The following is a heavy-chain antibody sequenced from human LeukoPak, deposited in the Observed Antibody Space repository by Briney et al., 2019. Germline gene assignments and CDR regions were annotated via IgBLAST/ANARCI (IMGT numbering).Heavy chain of an antibody. CDR3: ASPREVDCSGGSCYRSDAFDI. Sequence: PSETLSLTCTVSGGSISSSSYSWGWIRQPPGKGLEWIGSIYYSGSTYYNPSLKSRVTIPVDTSKNQFSLKLSSVTAADTAVYYCASPREVDCSGGSCYRSDAFDIWGQGTMVTVSS. V-gene: IGHV4-39*01. CDR1: GGSISSSSYS. D-gene: IGHD2-15*01. J-gene: IGHJ3*02. CDR2: IYYSGST.